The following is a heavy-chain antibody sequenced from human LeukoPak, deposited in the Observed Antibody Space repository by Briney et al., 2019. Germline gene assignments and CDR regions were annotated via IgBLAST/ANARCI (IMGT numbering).Heavy chain of an antibody. V-gene: IGHV4-34*01. CDR1: GGSFSGYY. Sequence: SETLSLTCAVYGGSFSGYYWSWIRQPPGKGLEWIGEINHSGSTNYNPSLKSRVTISVDTSKNQFSLKLSSVTAADTAVYYCARGNPNYDYVWGSYRHYFDYWGQGTPVTVSS. CDR2: INHSGST. CDR3: ARGNPNYDYVWGSYRHYFDY. J-gene: IGHJ4*02. D-gene: IGHD3-16*02.